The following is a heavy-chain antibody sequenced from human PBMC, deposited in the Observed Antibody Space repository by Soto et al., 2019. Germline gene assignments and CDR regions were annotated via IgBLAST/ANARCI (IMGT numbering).Heavy chain of an antibody. V-gene: IGHV4-30-4*01. J-gene: IGHJ4*02. CDR2: IFDSGTT. CDR1: GGSITSDYSC. D-gene: IGHD7-27*01. CDR3: AIGPPGDKVHY. Sequence: QVQLQESGPGLVKPSQTLSLTCTVSGGSITSDYSCWSWIRQPPGEGLEWIGHIFDSGTTYTNPSLRVHFALSLAASKTHFSLSLSPATAADTAVYYCAIGPPGDKVHYWGQGAPVTVSS.